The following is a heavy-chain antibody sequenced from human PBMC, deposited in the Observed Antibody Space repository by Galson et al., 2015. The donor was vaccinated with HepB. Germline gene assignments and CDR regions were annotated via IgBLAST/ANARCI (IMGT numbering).Heavy chain of an antibody. J-gene: IGHJ3*02. V-gene: IGHV5-51*01. CDR1: GYSFTSCW. Sequence: QSGAEVKKPGESLKISCKGSGYSFTSCWIGWVRQMPGKGLEWMGIIYPGDSDTRYSPSFRGQVTISADKSISTAYLRWSSLKASDTAMYYCASPVYCSSWYWRCDAFDIWGQGTMVTVSS. CDR2: IYPGDSDT. D-gene: IGHD6-13*01. CDR3: ASPVYCSSWYWRCDAFDI.